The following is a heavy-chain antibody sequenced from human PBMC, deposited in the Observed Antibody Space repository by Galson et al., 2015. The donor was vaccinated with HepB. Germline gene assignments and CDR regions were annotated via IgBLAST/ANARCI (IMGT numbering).Heavy chain of an antibody. Sequence: SVKVSCKASGYTFTLHGISWVRQAPGQGLEWMGWISIYDSRIHYPQQQQLQGRVTLTTDTSTSTAYLELKSLRFDDTAVYYCARDGVRSRDFVSQWVGDFDYWGHGTLVTVSS. CDR3: ARDGVRSRDFVSQWVGDFDY. J-gene: IGHJ4*01. CDR1: GYTFTLHG. D-gene: IGHD3-16*01. CDR2: ISIYDSRI. V-gene: IGHV1-18*04.